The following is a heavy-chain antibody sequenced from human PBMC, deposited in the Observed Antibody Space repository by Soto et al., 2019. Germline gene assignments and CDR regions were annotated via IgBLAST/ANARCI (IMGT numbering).Heavy chain of an antibody. D-gene: IGHD3-3*01. V-gene: IGHV4-31*03. CDR2: IYYSGST. J-gene: IGHJ6*02. CDR1: GGSISSGGYY. Sequence: SETLSLTCTVSGGSISSGGYYWSWIRQHPGKGMEWIGYIYYSGSTYYNPSLKSRVTISVDTSKNQFSLKLSSVTAADTAVYYCARGYPAEWLSPRGMDVWGQGTTVTVSS. CDR3: ARGYPAEWLSPRGMDV.